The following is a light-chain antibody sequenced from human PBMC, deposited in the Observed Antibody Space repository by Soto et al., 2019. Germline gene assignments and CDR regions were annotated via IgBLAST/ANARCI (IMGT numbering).Light chain of an antibody. Sequence: ILLTQSPGTLSLSPGERATLSCRASLSVSSSYLAWYQQKPGQAPRLLIYGASSRATGIPDRFSGSGSGTDFTLTISRLEPEDFAVYYCQQYGSSPPITFGQGTRLEIK. CDR2: GAS. CDR1: LSVSSSY. J-gene: IGKJ5*01. CDR3: QQYGSSPPIT. V-gene: IGKV3-20*01.